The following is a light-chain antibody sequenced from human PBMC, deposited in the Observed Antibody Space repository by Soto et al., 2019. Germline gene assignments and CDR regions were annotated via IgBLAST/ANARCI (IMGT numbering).Light chain of an antibody. CDR2: EVT. V-gene: IGLV2-14*01. CDR3: NSHASGDFRV. Sequence: QSALTQPSSVSGSPGQSITISCTGSNSDIGRYDHVSWYQHHPGRAPKLLISEVTKRPSGISDRFSGSKSGYTASLTISGLQAEEEADYYCNSHASGDFRVFGTGTKVNVL. J-gene: IGLJ1*01. CDR1: NSDIGRYDH.